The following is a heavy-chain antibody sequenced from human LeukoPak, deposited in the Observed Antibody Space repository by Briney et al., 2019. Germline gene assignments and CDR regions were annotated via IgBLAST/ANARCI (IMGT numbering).Heavy chain of an antibody. V-gene: IGHV1-69*13. D-gene: IGHD3-10*01. CDR2: IIPIFGTA. CDR3: ARDVFYGSGSAFDY. Sequence: ASVKVSCKASGGTFSSYAISWVRQAPGQGLEWMGGIIPIFGTANYAQKFQGRVTITADESTSTACMELSSLRSEDTAVYYCARDVFYGSGSAFDYWGQGTLVTVSS. CDR1: GGTFSSYA. J-gene: IGHJ4*02.